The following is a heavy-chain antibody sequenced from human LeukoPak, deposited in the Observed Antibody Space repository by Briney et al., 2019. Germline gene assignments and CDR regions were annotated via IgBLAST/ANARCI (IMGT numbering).Heavy chain of an antibody. CDR3: ARCVSSFSGYAWGDYGMDV. D-gene: IGHD2-15*01. V-gene: IGHV3-21*01. J-gene: IGHJ6*02. Sequence: RTYTGSRFACRSYSMNWLPHAPEKKLECVSSISSSSSYIYYADSVKGRFTISRDNAKNSVYMQMDSVRAEDTAVYYCARCVSSFSGYAWGDYGMDVWGQGTTVSVS. CDR1: RFACRSYS. CDR2: ISSSSSYI.